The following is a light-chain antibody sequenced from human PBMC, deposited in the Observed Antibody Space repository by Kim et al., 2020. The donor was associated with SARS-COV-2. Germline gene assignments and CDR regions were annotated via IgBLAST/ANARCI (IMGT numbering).Light chain of an antibody. CDR3: AAWDDRLNEGV. J-gene: IGLJ2*01. V-gene: IGLV1-44*01. CDR2: NKN. CDR1: SSNIGSKT. Sequence: GQSVPISCSSSSSNIGSKTVTWYQLLPGTAPKLLIYNKNQRPSGVPDRFSGSKSGTSASLAISGLQSEDEADYYCAAWDDRLNEGVFGGGTQLTVL.